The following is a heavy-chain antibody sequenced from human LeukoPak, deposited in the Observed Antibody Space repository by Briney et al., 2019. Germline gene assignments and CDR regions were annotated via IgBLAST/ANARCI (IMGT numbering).Heavy chain of an antibody. V-gene: IGHV1-24*01. D-gene: IGHD3-10*01. CDR2: FDPEDGET. CDR1: GYTLTELS. CDR3: ATKVFSGSGSYALVDY. J-gene: IGHJ4*02. Sequence: ASVKVSCKVSGYTLTELSMHWVRQAPGKGLEWMGGFDPEDGETIYAQKFQGRVTMTEDTSTDTAYMELSSLRSEDTAVYYCATKVFSGSGSYALVDYWGQGTLVTVSS.